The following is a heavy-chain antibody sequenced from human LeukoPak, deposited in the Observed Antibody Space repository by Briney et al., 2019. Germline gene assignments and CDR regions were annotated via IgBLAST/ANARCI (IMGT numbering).Heavy chain of an antibody. V-gene: IGHV4-34*01. Sequence: SETLSLTCAVYGGSFSGYYWSWIRQPPGKGLEWIGEINHSGSTNYNPSLKSRVTISVDTSKNQFSLKLSSVTAADTAVYYCARRRRWFGPDYWGQGTLVTVSS. J-gene: IGHJ4*02. D-gene: IGHD3-10*01. CDR2: INHSGST. CDR1: GGSFSGYY. CDR3: ARRRRWFGPDY.